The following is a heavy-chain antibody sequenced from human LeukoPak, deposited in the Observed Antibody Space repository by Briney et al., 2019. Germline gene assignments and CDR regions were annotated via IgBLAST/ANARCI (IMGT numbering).Heavy chain of an antibody. V-gene: IGHV3-7*01. CDR3: ARHGSYGPRYYYYYMDV. CDR2: IKQDGSEK. CDR1: GFTFSSYW. Sequence: GGSLRLSCAASGFTFSSYWMSWVRQAPGKGLEWVANIKQDGSEKYYVDSVKGRFTISRDNAKNSLYLQMNSLRAEDTAVYYCARHGSYGPRYYYYYMDVWGKGTTVTVSS. J-gene: IGHJ6*03. D-gene: IGHD5-18*01.